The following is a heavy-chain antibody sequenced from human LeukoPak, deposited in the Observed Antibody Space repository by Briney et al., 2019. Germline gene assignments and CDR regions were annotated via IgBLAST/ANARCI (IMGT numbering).Heavy chain of an antibody. V-gene: IGHV3-23*01. J-gene: IGHJ4*02. CDR3: AKRWDSSGYSFDY. CDR2: ISGGGVT. CDR1: GFTFSSYA. Sequence: GGSLRLSCAASGFTFSSYAMSWVRQAPGKGLEWVSGISGGGVTYYADSVEGRFTISRDNSKNTLYLQMNSLRAEDTAIYYCAKRWDSSGYSFDYWGQGTLVTVSS. D-gene: IGHD3-22*01.